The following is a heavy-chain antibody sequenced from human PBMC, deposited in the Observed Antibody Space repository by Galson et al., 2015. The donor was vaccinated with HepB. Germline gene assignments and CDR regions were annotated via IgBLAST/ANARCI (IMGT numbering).Heavy chain of an antibody. D-gene: IGHD1-26*01. V-gene: IGHV1-69*13. CDR1: GGTFSSYA. CDR3: ARRVGATSGYFDY. J-gene: IGHJ4*02. Sequence: SVKVSCKASGGTFSSYAISWVRQAPGQGLEWMGGIIPIFGTANYAQKFQGRVTVTADESTSTAYMELSSLRSEDTAVYYCARRVGATSGYFDYWGQGTLVTVSS. CDR2: IIPIFGTA.